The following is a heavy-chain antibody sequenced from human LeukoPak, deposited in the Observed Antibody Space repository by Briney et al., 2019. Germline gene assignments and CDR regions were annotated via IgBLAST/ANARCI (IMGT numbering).Heavy chain of an antibody. CDR2: IYPGDSDT. V-gene: IGHV5-51*01. CDR3: ASRKKGMATAGFDY. J-gene: IGHJ4*02. Sequence: GESLKISCKGSGYSFTNYWIGWVRQMPGKGLEWMGIIYPGDSDTRYRPSFQGQVTISAEKSISTAYLQWSSLKASDTALYYCASRKKGMATAGFDYWGQGTLVTVSS. D-gene: IGHD5-24*01. CDR1: GYSFTNYW.